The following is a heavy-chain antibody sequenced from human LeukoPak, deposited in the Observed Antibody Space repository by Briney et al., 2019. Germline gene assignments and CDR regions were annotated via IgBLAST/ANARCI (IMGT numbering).Heavy chain of an antibody. CDR2: IYHSGST. D-gene: IGHD6-19*01. V-gene: IGHV4-30-2*01. CDR1: GGSISSGGYS. J-gene: IGHJ4*02. Sequence: SQTLSLTCAVSGGSISSGGYSWGWIRQPPGRGLEWIVYIYHSGSTYYNPSLKSRVTISVDRSKNQFSLKLSSVTAADTAVYYCARAAEGDYFDYWGQGTLVTVSS. CDR3: ARAAEGDYFDY.